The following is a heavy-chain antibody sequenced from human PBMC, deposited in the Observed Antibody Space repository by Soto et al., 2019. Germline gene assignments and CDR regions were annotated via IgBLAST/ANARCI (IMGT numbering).Heavy chain of an antibody. Sequence: VGSLRLSCAASGFTFSRDSMGWVRQAPGKGLEWVASISSSGSFVNYADSVKGRFTISRDNAKNSLYLQMRSLKDEDTAVYYCARDPPSGTTLDWFDSWGQGTLVTVSS. D-gene: IGHD1-7*01. J-gene: IGHJ5*01. CDR3: ARDPPSGTTLDWFDS. V-gene: IGHV3-21*01. CDR1: GFTFSRDS. CDR2: ISSSGSFV.